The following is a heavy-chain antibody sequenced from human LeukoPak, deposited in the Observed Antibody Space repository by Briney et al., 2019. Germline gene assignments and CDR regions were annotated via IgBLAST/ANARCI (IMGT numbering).Heavy chain of an antibody. J-gene: IGHJ4*02. Sequence: SETLSLTCTVSGGSISSYYWSWIRQPPGKGLEWIGYIYYSGSTNYNPSLKSRVTISADTSKNQFSLKLSSVTAADTAVYYCARVLGGLYYFDYWGQGTLVTVSS. CDR1: GGSISSYY. CDR3: ARVLGGLYYFDY. CDR2: IYYSGST. D-gene: IGHD4-23*01. V-gene: IGHV4-59*01.